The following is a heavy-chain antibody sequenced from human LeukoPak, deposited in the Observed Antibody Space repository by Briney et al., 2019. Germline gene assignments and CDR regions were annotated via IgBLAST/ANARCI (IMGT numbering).Heavy chain of an antibody. V-gene: IGHV4-59*01. CDR1: GDSISSYF. J-gene: IGHJ5*02. D-gene: IGHD2-15*01. CDR3: ARDSHSVDTATPRGFDP. Sequence: SETLSLTCTVSGDSISSYFWGWIRQPPGKGLEWIGYFHDSGSANYNPSLKSRITMSVDTSKNQFSLKLRSVTAADTAVYYCARDSHSVDTATPRGFDPWGQGTLVTVSS. CDR2: FHDSGSA.